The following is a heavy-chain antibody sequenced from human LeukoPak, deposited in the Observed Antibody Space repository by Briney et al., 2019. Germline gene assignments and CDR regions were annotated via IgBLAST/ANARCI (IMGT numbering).Heavy chain of an antibody. Sequence: PSETLSLTCTVSGGSISSYYWSWIRQPPGKGLEWIGYIYYSGSTNYNPSLKSRVTISVDTSKNQFSLKLSSVTAADTAVYYCARVSYYDGSGYLDAFDIWGQGTMVTVSS. J-gene: IGHJ3*02. D-gene: IGHD3-22*01. CDR1: GGSISSYY. CDR2: IYYSGST. CDR3: ARVSYYDGSGYLDAFDI. V-gene: IGHV4-59*01.